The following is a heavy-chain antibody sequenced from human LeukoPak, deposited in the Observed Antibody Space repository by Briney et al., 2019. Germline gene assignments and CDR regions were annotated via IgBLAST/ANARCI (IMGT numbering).Heavy chain of an antibody. D-gene: IGHD4-17*01. CDR1: GLTLRNYG. V-gene: IGHV3-30*18. J-gene: IGHJ6*02. CDR2: ISEDGTEK. CDR3: AKKVLGYGDYGVYYYGMDV. Sequence: GGSLRLSCVASGLTLRNYGMHWVRQAPGKGLEWVAVISEDGTEKYYADSVKGRFTVSRDNSKDTLSLQMNSLRVEDTAVYYCAKKVLGYGDYGVYYYGMDVWGQGTTVTVSS.